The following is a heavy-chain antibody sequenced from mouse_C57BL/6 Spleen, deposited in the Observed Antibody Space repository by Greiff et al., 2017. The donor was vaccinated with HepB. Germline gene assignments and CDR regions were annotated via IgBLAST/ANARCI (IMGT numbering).Heavy chain of an antibody. CDR3: AREDYDYDGKGYFDY. D-gene: IGHD2-4*01. V-gene: IGHV1-26*01. J-gene: IGHJ2*01. CDR1: GYTFTDYY. Sequence: EVQLQQSGPELVKPGASVKLSCKASGYTFTDYYMNWVKQSHGKSLEWIGDINPNNGGTSYNQKFKGKATLTVDKSSSTAYMELRSLTSEDSAVYYCAREDYDYDGKGYFDYWGQGTTLTVSS. CDR2: INPNNGGT.